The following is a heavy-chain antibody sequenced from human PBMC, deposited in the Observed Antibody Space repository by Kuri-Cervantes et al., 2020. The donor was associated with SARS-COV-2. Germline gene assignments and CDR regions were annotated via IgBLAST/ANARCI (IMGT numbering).Heavy chain of an antibody. Sequence: SETLSLTCTVSGGSISGYYWSWIRQPPGKGLEWIGEINHSGSTNYNPSLKSRVTISVDTSKNQFSLKLSSVTAADTAVYYCARVRGSVAARPIDYWGQGTLVTVSS. V-gene: IGHV4-34*01. CDR1: GGSISGYY. CDR2: INHSGST. J-gene: IGHJ4*02. D-gene: IGHD6-6*01. CDR3: ARVRGSVAARPIDY.